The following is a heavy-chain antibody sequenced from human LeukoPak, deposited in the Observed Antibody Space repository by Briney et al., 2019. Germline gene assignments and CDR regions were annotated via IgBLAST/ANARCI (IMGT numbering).Heavy chain of an antibody. Sequence: GGSLRLSCAASGFTFSSYAMSWVRQAPGKGLEWVSAISGSGGSTYYADSVKGRFTISRDNSKNTLYLQMNSLRAEDTAVYYCAKDHDFWSGYPVALFDYWGQGTLVTVSP. D-gene: IGHD3-3*01. J-gene: IGHJ4*02. CDR3: AKDHDFWSGYPVALFDY. V-gene: IGHV3-23*01. CDR1: GFTFSSYA. CDR2: ISGSGGST.